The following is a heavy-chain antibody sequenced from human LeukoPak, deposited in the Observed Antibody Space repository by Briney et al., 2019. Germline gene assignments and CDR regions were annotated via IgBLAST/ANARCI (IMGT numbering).Heavy chain of an antibody. D-gene: IGHD6-13*01. Sequence: GGSLRLSCAASGFTFSSYWMSWVRKAQGKGLERVANIKQDGSEKYYVDSVKGRFTISRDNAKNSLYLQMNSLRAEDTAVYYCAREGPIAAAGESFSWYYYYMDVWGKGTTVTVSS. J-gene: IGHJ6*03. CDR2: IKQDGSEK. CDR1: GFTFSSYW. V-gene: IGHV3-7*01. CDR3: AREGPIAAAGESFSWYYYYMDV.